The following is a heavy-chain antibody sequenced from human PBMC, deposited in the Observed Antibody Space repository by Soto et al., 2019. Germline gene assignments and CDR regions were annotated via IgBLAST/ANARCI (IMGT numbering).Heavy chain of an antibody. Sequence: ASVKVSCKASGYTFTSYAMHWVRQAPGQRLEWMGWINAGNGNTKYSQKFQGRVTITRDTSASTAYMELSSLRSEDTAVYYCARGIRGAYYYDSSGYYREDYAFDIWGLGTMVTVSS. CDR1: GYTFTSYA. J-gene: IGHJ3*02. D-gene: IGHD3-22*01. CDR2: INAGNGNT. CDR3: ARGIRGAYYYDSSGYYREDYAFDI. V-gene: IGHV1-3*01.